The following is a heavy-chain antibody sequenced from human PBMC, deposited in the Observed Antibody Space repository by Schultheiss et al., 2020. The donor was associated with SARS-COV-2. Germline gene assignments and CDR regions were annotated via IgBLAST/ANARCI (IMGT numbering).Heavy chain of an antibody. V-gene: IGHV1-18*01. D-gene: IGHD2-2*02. Sequence: ASVKVSCKASGYTFTSYAMHWVRQAPGQRLEWMGWISAYNGNTNYAQKLQGRVTMTTDTSISTAYMELSRLRSDDTAVYYCAKAPYQLLYNDYWGQGTLVTVSS. CDR2: ISAYNGNT. CDR1: GYTFTSYA. CDR3: AKAPYQLLYNDY. J-gene: IGHJ4*02.